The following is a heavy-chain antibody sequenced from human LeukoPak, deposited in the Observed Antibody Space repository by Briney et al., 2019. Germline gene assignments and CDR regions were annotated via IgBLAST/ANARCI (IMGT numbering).Heavy chain of an antibody. CDR1: GGSFSGYY. J-gene: IGHJ4*02. Sequence: SETLSLTCAVYGGSFSGYYWSWIRQPPGKGLEWIGEINHSGSTNYNPSLKSRVTISVDTSKNQFSLKLSSVTAADTAVYYCASSHCGGDCYSGLFDYWGQGTLVTVSS. CDR3: ASSHCGGDCYSGLFDY. V-gene: IGHV4-34*01. CDR2: INHSGST. D-gene: IGHD2-21*02.